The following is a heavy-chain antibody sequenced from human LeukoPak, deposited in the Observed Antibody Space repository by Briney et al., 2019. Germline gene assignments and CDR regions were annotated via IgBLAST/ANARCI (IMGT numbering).Heavy chain of an antibody. CDR3: ARSPTPARLLWFGDLNGEHWYFDL. J-gene: IGHJ2*01. V-gene: IGHV4-61*02. Sequence: TSETLSLTCTVSGGSISSGSYYWSWIRQPAGKGLEWIGRIYTSGSTNYNPSLKSRVTISVDTSKNQFSLKLSSVTAADTAVYYCARSPTPARLLWFGDLNGEHWYFDLWGRGTLVTVSS. D-gene: IGHD3-10*01. CDR2: IYTSGST. CDR1: GGSISSGSYY.